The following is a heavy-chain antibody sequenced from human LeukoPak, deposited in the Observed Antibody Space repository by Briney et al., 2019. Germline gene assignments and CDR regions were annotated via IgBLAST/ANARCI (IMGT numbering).Heavy chain of an antibody. CDR3: VTEHYAYRVYFDL. V-gene: IGHV3-74*01. Sequence: GGSLRHSSIQPLGIPSASIIQTGPQVPGKGLVWVSQIKFDGSLASYADSVKGRFTISRDNARNTLYLQMNSLETEDTAVYYCVTEHYAYRVYFDLWGRGTLVTVSS. J-gene: IGHJ2*01. CDR1: GIPSASI. CDR2: IKFDGSLA. D-gene: IGHD3-16*01.